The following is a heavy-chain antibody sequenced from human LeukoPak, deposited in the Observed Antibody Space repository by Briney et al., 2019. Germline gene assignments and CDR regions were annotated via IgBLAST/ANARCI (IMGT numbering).Heavy chain of an antibody. J-gene: IGHJ4*02. V-gene: IGHV4-59*01. CDR1: GGSISSYY. CDR2: IYYSGST. Sequence: PETLSLTCTVSGGSISSYYWSWIRQPPGKGLEWIGYIYYSGSTNYNPSLKSRVTISVDTSKNQFSLKLSSVTAADTAVYYCARGGDGYRFDYWGQGTLVTVSS. CDR3: ARGGDGYRFDY. D-gene: IGHD5-24*01.